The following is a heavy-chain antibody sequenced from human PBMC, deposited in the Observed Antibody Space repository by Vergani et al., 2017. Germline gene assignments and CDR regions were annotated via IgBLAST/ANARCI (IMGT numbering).Heavy chain of an antibody. D-gene: IGHD3-22*01. CDR1: GFTFDDYA. Sequence: EVQLVESGGGLVQPGRSLRLSCAASGFTFDDYAMHWVRQAPGKGLEWVSGISWNSGSIGYADSVKGRFTISRDNAKNSLYLQMNSLRAEDTAVYYCARERVVVYDSSGLGYWGQGTLVTVSS. V-gene: IGHV3-9*01. J-gene: IGHJ4*02. CDR3: ARERVVVYDSSGLGY. CDR2: ISWNSGSI.